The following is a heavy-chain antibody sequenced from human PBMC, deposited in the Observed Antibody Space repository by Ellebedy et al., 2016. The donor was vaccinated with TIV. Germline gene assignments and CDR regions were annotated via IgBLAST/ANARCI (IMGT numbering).Heavy chain of an antibody. V-gene: IGHV3-23*01. Sequence: PGGSLRLSCAASGFTFSSYAMSWVRQAPGKGLEWVSAISGIGGSTYYADSVKGRFTTPRDNSKNTLYLQMNSLRAEDTAVYYCAKDRYYGSGSYSDYWGQGTLVTVSS. D-gene: IGHD3-10*01. CDR1: GFTFSSYA. J-gene: IGHJ4*02. CDR3: AKDRYYGSGSYSDY. CDR2: ISGIGGST.